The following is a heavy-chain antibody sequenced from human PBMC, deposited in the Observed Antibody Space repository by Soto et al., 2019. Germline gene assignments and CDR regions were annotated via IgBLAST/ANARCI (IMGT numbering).Heavy chain of an antibody. V-gene: IGHV4-34*01. CDR2: INHSGST. CDR3: VRDGTKTLRDWFDP. J-gene: IGHJ5*02. D-gene: IGHD1-1*01. CDR1: GGSFSGYY. Sequence: SETLSLTCAVYGGSFSGYYWSWIRQPPGKGLEWIGEINHSGSTNYNPSLKSRVTISVDTSKNQFSLKLSSVTAADTAVYYCVRDGTKTLRDWFDPWGQGISVTVSS.